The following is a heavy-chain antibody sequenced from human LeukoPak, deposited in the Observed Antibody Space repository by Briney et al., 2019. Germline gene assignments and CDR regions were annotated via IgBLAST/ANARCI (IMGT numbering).Heavy chain of an antibody. CDR3: ARVGVGYYDSSGYYPMSY. V-gene: IGHV3-7*01. D-gene: IGHD3-22*01. CDR1: GFAFSSYW. CDR2: IKQDGSEK. J-gene: IGHJ4*02. Sequence: GGSLRLSCAASGFAFSSYWMSWVRQAPGKGLEWVANIKQDGSEKYYVDSVKGRFTISRDNAKNSLYLQMNSLRAEGTAVYYCARVGVGYYDSSGYYPMSYWGQGTLVTVSS.